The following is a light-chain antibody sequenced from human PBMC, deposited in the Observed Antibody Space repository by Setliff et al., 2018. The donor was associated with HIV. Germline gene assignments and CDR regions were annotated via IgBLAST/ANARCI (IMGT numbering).Light chain of an antibody. CDR3: CSYGGNSVSYV. CDR1: SSNIGTYNY. J-gene: IGLJ1*01. Sequence: QSVLTQTRSVSGSPGRAVTISCTGTSSNIGTYNYVSWYQQHPGKAPKLMIYDVTKRPSGVSDRFSGSKSGNTASLTISGLQAEDEADYYCCSYGGNSVSYVFGTGTKVTVL. V-gene: IGLV2-11*01. CDR2: DVT.